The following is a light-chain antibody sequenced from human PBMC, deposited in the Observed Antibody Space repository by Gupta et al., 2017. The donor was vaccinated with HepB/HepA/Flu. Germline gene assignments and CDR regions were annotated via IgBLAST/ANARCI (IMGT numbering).Light chain of an antibody. CDR2: GYP. J-gene: IGLJ3*02. CDR1: RSDIGDDND. V-gene: IGLV1-40*01. Sequence: QSVLTQPPPVSGAPGQRATLPCTGSRSDIGDDNDVHRYQHLPATTPRLLISGYPHPPSGVPDRFSASKSRTSASLAITELQPTDEGYYYCQTSDRSLTVVFGGGTKLTVL. CDR3: QTSDRSLTVV.